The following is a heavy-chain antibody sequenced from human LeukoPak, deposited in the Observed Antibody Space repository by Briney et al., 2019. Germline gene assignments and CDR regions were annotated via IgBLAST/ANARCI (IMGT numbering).Heavy chain of an antibody. CDR3: ARGGCSSTSCLYYFDY. J-gene: IGHJ4*02. V-gene: IGHV1-3*01. CDR1: GYTFTSYA. CDR2: INAGNGNT. Sequence: ASVKVSCKASGYTFTSYAMHWVRQAPGQRLEWTGWINAGNGNTKYSQKFQGRVTITRDTSASTAYMELSSLRSEDTAVYYCARGGCSSTSCLYYFDYWGQGTLVTVSS. D-gene: IGHD2-2*01.